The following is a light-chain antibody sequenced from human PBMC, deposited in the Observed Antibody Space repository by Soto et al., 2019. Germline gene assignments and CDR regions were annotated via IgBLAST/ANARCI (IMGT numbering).Light chain of an antibody. CDR3: QQYSDSPLT. J-gene: IGKJ4*01. V-gene: IGKV3-20*01. CDR2: GAS. CDR1: QTVRTNY. Sequence: IVLTQSPGTLSLSPGERATLSCRASQTVRTNYLAWFQHKPGQAPRLLIYGASSRATGIPDRFSGSGSGADCTLTINRLEPEDFAVYFCQQYSDSPLTFGGGTKVEIK.